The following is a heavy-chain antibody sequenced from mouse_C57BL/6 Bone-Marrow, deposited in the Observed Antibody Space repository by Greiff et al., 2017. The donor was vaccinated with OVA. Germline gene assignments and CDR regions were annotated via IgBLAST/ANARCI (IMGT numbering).Heavy chain of an antibody. CDR2: IDPENGDT. J-gene: IGHJ1*03. Sequence: EVQLQQSGAELVRPGASVKLSCTASGFNIKDDYMNWVKQRPEQGLEWIGWIDPENGDTEYASKFQGKATLPADTSTNTAYLQLSILTSEDTAVYYCTPTGSNYWYFDVWGTGTTVTVSS. V-gene: IGHV14-4*01. CDR3: TPTGSNYWYFDV. CDR1: GFNIKDDY. D-gene: IGHD2-5*01.